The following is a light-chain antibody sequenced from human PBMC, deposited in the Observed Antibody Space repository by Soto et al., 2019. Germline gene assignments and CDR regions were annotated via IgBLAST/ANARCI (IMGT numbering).Light chain of an antibody. CDR3: QQRSKWPPIT. CDR2: DAS. CDR1: QSVSNF. Sequence: EIVLTQSPATLSLSPGERATLSCRASQSVSNFLAWYQQKPGQAPRLLIHDASNRATGISARFSGSGSGTDFTLTISSLAPEDFAVYYCQQRSKWPPITFGQGTRLEIK. V-gene: IGKV3-11*01. J-gene: IGKJ5*01.